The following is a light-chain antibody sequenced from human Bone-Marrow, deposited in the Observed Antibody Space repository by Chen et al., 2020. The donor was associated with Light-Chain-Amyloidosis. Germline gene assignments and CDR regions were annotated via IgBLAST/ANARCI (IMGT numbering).Light chain of an antibody. CDR2: EVT. CDR3: SSYTITNTLV. V-gene: IGLV2-14*01. J-gene: IGLJ1*01. CDR1: SSDVGGDNH. Sequence: QSALTHPASDSGSPGQSINIPCTGTSSDVGGDNHVSWYPQHPATAPKLMIYEVTNRPSWVPDRFSGSKSDNTASLTISGLQTEDEADYFCSSYTITNTLVFGSGTRVTVL.